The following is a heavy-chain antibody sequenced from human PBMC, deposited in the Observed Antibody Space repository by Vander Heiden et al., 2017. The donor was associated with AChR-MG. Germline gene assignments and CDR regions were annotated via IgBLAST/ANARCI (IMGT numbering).Heavy chain of an antibody. V-gene: IGHV1-8*01. J-gene: IGHJ5*02. CDR1: GYTFTNND. Sequence: QVQLVQSGAEVKKPGASVKVSCKTSGYTFTNNDINWVRQATGQGLEWMGWMNANSGNTGYAKKFQAKVTMTGATSITPAYLGLSGLEAEETAVYYGVGGAGSDGFDWFDPWGQGTLVTVSS. CDR2: MNANSGNT. CDR3: VGGAGSDGFDWFDP. D-gene: IGHD3-10*01.